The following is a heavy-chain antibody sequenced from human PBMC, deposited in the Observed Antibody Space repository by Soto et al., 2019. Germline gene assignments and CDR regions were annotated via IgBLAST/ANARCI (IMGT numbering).Heavy chain of an antibody. CDR1: GFTFSHYG. J-gene: IGHJ4*02. D-gene: IGHD2-2*03. Sequence: QVQLVESGGGVVQPGGSLRLSCAASGFTFSHYGMHWVRQAPGKGLEWVAFISTDGSNKYYADSVKGRFTISRDNSKNTLYLQVSSLRAEDTAVYYCAKDGYCSATRCYPNHFDNWGQGTLVTVSS. CDR3: AKDGYCSATRCYPNHFDN. V-gene: IGHV3-30*18. CDR2: ISTDGSNK.